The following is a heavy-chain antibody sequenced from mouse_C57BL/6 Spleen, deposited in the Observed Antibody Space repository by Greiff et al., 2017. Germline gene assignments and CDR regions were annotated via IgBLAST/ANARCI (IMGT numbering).Heavy chain of an antibody. CDR1: GYTFTSYW. J-gene: IGHJ3*01. D-gene: IGHD2-3*01. Sequence: QVQLQQPGAELVKPGASVKLSCKASGYTFTSYWMHWVKQRPGQGLEWIGMIHPNSGSTNYNEKFKSKATLTVDKSSSTAYMQLSSLTSGDSAVYYCSPLYDCYYVSAYWGEGTLVTVSA. V-gene: IGHV1-64*01. CDR3: SPLYDCYYVSAY. CDR2: IHPNSGST.